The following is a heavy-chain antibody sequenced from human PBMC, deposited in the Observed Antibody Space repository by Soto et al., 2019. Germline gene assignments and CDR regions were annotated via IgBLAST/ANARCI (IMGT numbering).Heavy chain of an antibody. D-gene: IGHD3-10*02. Sequence: KWLEWVSGVTGSGGTTDYADSVKGRFTISRDNSKNTLYLQMNSLRAEDTAVYYCFFQAEDGIRDVRSVSAFLLNRSSDL. V-gene: IGHV3-23*01. J-gene: IGHJ2*01. CDR2: VTGSGGTT. CDR3: FFQAEDGIRDVRSVSAFLLNRSSDL.